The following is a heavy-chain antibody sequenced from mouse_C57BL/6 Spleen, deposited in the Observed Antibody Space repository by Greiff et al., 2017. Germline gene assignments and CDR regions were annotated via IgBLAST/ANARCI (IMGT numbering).Heavy chain of an antibody. V-gene: IGHV1-55*01. CDR3: AKGDSSGYRFAY. D-gene: IGHD3-2*02. CDR2: IYPGSGST. Sequence: QVQLQQPGAELVKPGASVKMSCKASGYTFTSYWITWVKQRPGQGLEWIGDIYPGSGSTNYNEKFKSKATLAVDTSSSTAYMQLSSLTSEDSAVYYCAKGDSSGYRFAYWSQGTLVTVSA. CDR1: GYTFTSYW. J-gene: IGHJ3*01.